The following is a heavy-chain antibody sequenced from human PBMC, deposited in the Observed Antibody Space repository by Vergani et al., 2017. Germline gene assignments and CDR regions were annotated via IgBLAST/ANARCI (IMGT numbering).Heavy chain of an antibody. CDR1: GGSISSSPYY. CDR3: AREAARTRGRYYYYGMDV. D-gene: IGHD6-6*01. V-gene: IGHV4-39*02. Sequence: QLQLQESGPGLVKPSETLSLTCTVSGGSISSSPYYWGWIRQPPGKGLEWIGSFYYSGSTYYNPSLKSRVTISVYTSKNQFSLKLSSVTAADTAVYYCAREAARTRGRYYYYGMDVWGQGTTVTVSS. J-gene: IGHJ6*02. CDR2: FYYSGST.